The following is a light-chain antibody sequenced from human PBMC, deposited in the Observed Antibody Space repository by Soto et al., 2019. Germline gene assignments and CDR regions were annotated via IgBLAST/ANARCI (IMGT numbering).Light chain of an antibody. CDR2: DNN. V-gene: IGLV1-51*01. Sequence: QSVLTQPPSVSAAPGQKVTISCSGSSSNIGNNYVSWYQQLPGTAPKLLIYDNNKRPSGIPDRFSGSKSGTSATLGITGLQTGDEADHYCGTWDSSLSAGGVFGTGTKLTVL. J-gene: IGLJ1*01. CDR3: GTWDSSLSAGGV. CDR1: SSNIGNNY.